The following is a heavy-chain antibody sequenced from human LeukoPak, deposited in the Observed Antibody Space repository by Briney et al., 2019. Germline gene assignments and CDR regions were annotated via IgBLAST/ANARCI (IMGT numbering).Heavy chain of an antibody. CDR2: IYHSGST. CDR3: ARWLRLGYCSSTSCEDS. J-gene: IGHJ4*02. D-gene: IGHD2-2*01. Sequence: PSETLSLTCAVYGGPFSGYYWSWIRQPPGKGLEWIGEIYHSGSTNYNPSLKSRVTISVDTSKNQFSLKLTSVTAADTAVYYCARWLRLGYCSSTSCEDSWGQGTLVTVSS. CDR1: GGPFSGYY. V-gene: IGHV4-34*01.